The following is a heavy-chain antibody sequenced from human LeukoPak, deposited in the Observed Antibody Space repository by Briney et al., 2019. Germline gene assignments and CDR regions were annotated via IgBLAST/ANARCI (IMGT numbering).Heavy chain of an antibody. V-gene: IGHV4-34*01. D-gene: IGHD3-22*01. CDR1: GGSFSGYY. Sequence: SETLSLTCAVYGGSFSGYYWSWIRQPPGKGLEWIGEINHSGSTNYNPSLKSRVTISVDTSKNQFSLKLSSVTAANTAVYYCARHAGGSHMWLRRYYDSSGYYYGGWFDPWGQGTLVTVSS. J-gene: IGHJ5*02. CDR2: INHSGST. CDR3: ARHAGGSHMWLRRYYDSSGYYYGGWFDP.